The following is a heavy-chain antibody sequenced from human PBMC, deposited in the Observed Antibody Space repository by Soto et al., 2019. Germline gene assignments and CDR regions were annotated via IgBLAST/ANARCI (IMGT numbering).Heavy chain of an antibody. CDR1: GGSFSGYY. Sequence: SETLSLTCAVYGGSFSGYYWSWIRQPPGKGLEWIGEINHSGSTNYHPSLKSRVTISVDTSKNQFSLKLSSVTAADTAVYYCARDPRHAFDIWGQGTMVTVSS. CDR3: ARDPRHAFDI. J-gene: IGHJ3*02. V-gene: IGHV4-34*01. CDR2: INHSGST.